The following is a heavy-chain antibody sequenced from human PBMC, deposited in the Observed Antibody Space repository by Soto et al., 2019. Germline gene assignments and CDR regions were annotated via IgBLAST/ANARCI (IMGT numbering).Heavy chain of an antibody. V-gene: IGHV1-18*01. CDR1: VYTFTSYG. CDR2: ISAYNGNT. J-gene: IGHJ4*02. Sequence: ASVKVSCTASVYTFTSYGISWVRQAPGQGLEWMGWISAYNGNTNYAQKLQGRVTMTTDTSTSTAYMELRSLRSDDTAVYYCARGTTYYYGSGSYYLDPFDYWGQGTLVTVSS. D-gene: IGHD3-10*01. CDR3: ARGTTYYYGSGSYYLDPFDY.